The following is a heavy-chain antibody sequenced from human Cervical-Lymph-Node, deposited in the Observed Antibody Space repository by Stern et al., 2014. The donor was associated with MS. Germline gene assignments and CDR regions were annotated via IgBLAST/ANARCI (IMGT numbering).Heavy chain of an antibody. Sequence: VQLLESGAEVKKPGSSVKVSCKASGGTFSSYAISWVRQAPGPGLEWMGGVIPIFGTANYAQKFQGRVTITADESTSTAYMELSSLRSEDTAVYYCARDGMAVTTRGYYFDYWGQGTLVTVSS. CDR1: GGTFSSYA. V-gene: IGHV1-69*01. CDR2: VIPIFGTA. CDR3: ARDGMAVTTRGYYFDY. D-gene: IGHD4/OR15-4a*01. J-gene: IGHJ4*02.